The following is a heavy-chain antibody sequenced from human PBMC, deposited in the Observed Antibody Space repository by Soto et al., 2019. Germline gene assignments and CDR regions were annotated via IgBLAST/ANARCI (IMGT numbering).Heavy chain of an antibody. CDR3: AKDIAAEEPQDYYYYYGMDV. V-gene: IGHV3-9*01. Sequence: LSLTCAVSGGSISSGGYSWSWIRQPPGKGLEWVSGISWNSGSIGYADSVKGRFTISRDNAKNSLYLQMNSLRAEDTALYYCAKDIAAEEPQDYYYYYGMDVWGQGTTVTVSS. CDR1: GGSISSGGYS. D-gene: IGHD6-13*01. J-gene: IGHJ6*02. CDR2: ISWNSGSI.